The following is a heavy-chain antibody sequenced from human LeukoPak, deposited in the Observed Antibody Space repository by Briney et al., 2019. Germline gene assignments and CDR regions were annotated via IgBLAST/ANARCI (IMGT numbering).Heavy chain of an antibody. CDR1: GFTFSSYS. CDR2: ISSSSNTI. Sequence: PGGSLRLSCAASGFTFSSYSMNWVRQAPGKGLEWVSYISSSSNTIYYADSVKGRFTISRDNAKNSLNLQMNSLRAEDTAVYYCASRDPTNYDFWSGYSDDAFDIWGQGTMVTVSS. V-gene: IGHV3-48*01. J-gene: IGHJ3*02. D-gene: IGHD3-3*01. CDR3: ASRDPTNYDFWSGYSDDAFDI.